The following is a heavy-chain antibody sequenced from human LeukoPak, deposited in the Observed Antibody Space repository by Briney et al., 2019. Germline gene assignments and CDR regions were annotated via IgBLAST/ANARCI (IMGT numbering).Heavy chain of an antibody. D-gene: IGHD2-2*01. CDR3: ARDLRYIVVVPAAYYYYYYMDV. CDR2: IFSSGST. Sequence: SETLSLTCTVSGGSISSGNYYWSWIRQPAGKGLEWIGRIFSSGSTNYNPSLKSRVTMSVDTSKNQFSLKLSSVTAADTAVYYCARDLRYIVVVPAAYYYYYYMDVWGKGTTVTVSS. CDR1: GGSISSGNYY. J-gene: IGHJ6*03. V-gene: IGHV4-61*02.